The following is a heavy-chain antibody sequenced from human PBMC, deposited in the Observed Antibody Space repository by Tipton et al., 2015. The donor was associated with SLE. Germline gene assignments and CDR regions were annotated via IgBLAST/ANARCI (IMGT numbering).Heavy chain of an antibody. CDR1: GGSISSSSYY. CDR2: IYYSGST. V-gene: IGHV4-39*07. Sequence: TLSLTCTVSGGSISSSSYYWGCIRQPPGKGLEWIGSIYYSGSTYYNPTLKSRVTISVDTSKNQFCLKLSSVTAADTAVYYCASLLFSFAYYYMDVRGKGTTVTVSS. CDR3: ASLLFSFAYYYMDV. J-gene: IGHJ6*03.